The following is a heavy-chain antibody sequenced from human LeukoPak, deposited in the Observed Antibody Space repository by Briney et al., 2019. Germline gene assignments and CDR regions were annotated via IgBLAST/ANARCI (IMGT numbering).Heavy chain of an antibody. CDR3: ARVLAVAGTFNDY. D-gene: IGHD6-19*01. CDR1: GGSFSGYY. Sequence: SETLSLTCAVYGGSFSGYYWSWIRQPPGKGLEWIGEISHSGSTNYNPSLKSRVTISVDTSKNQFSLKLSSVTAADTAVYYCARVLAVAGTFNDYWGQGTLVTVSS. V-gene: IGHV4-34*01. CDR2: ISHSGST. J-gene: IGHJ4*02.